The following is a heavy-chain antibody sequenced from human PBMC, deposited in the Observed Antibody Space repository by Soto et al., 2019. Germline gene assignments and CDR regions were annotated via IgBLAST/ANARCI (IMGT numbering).Heavy chain of an antibody. CDR2: MNPNSGNT. CDR1: GYTFTSYD. V-gene: IGHV1-8*01. J-gene: IGHJ4*02. CDR3: ARGRYDYVWGSYRYFDY. D-gene: IGHD3-16*02. Sequence: AASGKVSCNASGYTFTSYDINWVRRATGQGLEWMGWMNPNSGNTGYAQKFQGRVTMTRNTSISTAYMELSSLRSEDTAVYYCARGRYDYVWGSYRYFDYWGQGTLVTVSS.